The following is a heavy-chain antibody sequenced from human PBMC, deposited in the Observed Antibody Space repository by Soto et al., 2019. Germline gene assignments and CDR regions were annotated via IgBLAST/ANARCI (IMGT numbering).Heavy chain of an antibody. J-gene: IGHJ5*02. CDR2: ISSSGSTI. V-gene: IGHV3-48*03. CDR3: ARSWGVYCSSTSCYSPWFDP. Sequence: GGSLRLSCAASGFTFSSYEMNWVRQAPGKGLEWVSYISSSGSTIDYADSVKGRFTISRDNAKNSLYLQMNSLRAEDTAVYYCARSWGVYCSSTSCYSPWFDPWGQGTLVTVSS. CDR1: GFTFSSYE. D-gene: IGHD2-2*02.